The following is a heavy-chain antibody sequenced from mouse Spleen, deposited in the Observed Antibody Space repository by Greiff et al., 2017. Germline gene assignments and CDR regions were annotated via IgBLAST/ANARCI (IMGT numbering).Heavy chain of an antibody. J-gene: IGHJ4*01. CDR3: VRPITTGDYYAMDY. V-gene: IGHV10-1*02. CDR2: IRSKSNNYAT. CDR1: GFTFNTYA. D-gene: IGHD1-2*01. Sequence: EVKLVESGGGLVQPKGSLKLSCAASGFTFNTYAMNWVRQAPGKGLEWVARIRSKSNNYATYYADSVKDRFTISRDDSQSMLYLQMNNLKTEDTAMYYCVRPITTGDYYAMDYWGQGTSVTVSS.